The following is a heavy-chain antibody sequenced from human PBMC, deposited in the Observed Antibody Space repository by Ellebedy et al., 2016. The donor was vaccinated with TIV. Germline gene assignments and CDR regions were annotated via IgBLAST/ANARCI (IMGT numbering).Heavy chain of an antibody. CDR3: VRDGAYGDYSPGYYGMDV. CDR1: GFTFNSYW. Sequence: GESLKISCAASGFTFNSYWMSWVRQAPEKGLKWVANINQDGSRIYSVDSVKGRFTISRDNAKNSVYLRMDTLRVEDTAVYHCVRDGAYGDYSPGYYGMDVWGQGTTVTVSS. V-gene: IGHV3-7*03. CDR2: INQDGSRI. J-gene: IGHJ6*02. D-gene: IGHD3-22*01.